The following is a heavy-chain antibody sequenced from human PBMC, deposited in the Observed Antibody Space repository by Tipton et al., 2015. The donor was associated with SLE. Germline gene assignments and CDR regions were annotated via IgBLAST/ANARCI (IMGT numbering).Heavy chain of an antibody. CDR3: ARWIIDGSGSYYYFDY. CDR2: IYYSGST. V-gene: IGHV4-59*01. J-gene: IGHJ4*02. CDR1: GGSISSYY. D-gene: IGHD3-10*01. Sequence: GLVKPSETLSLTCTVSGGSISSYYWSWIRQPPGKGLEWIGYIYYSGSTNYNPSLKSRVTISVDTSKNQFSLKLSSVTAADTAVYYCARWIIDGSGSYYYFDYWGQGTLVTVSS.